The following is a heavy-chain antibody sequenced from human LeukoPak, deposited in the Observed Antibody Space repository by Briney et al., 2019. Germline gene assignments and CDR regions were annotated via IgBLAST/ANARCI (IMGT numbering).Heavy chain of an antibody. V-gene: IGHV4-4*09. J-gene: IGHJ3*02. D-gene: IGHD2-2*01. Sequence: SETLSLTCTVSGGSIGTYYWSWIRQPPGKGLEWIGYIYTSGSTNYNPSLESRVTISVDTSKNQFSLDLSSVTAADTAVYYCARQKCTSASCLTKNAFDIWGQGTMVTVSS. CDR2: IYTSGST. CDR3: ARQKCTSASCLTKNAFDI. CDR1: GGSIGTYY.